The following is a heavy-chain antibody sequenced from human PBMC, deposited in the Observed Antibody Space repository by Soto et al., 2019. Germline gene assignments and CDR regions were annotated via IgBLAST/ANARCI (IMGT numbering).Heavy chain of an antibody. J-gene: IGHJ4*02. CDR2: INHSGST. V-gene: IGHV4-34*01. Sequence: SETLSLTCAVYGGSFSGYYWSWIRQPPGKGLEWIGEINHSGSTNYNPSLKSRVTISVDTSKNQFSLKLSSVTAADTAVYYCARGPVGATYFDYWGQGTLVTVSS. CDR3: ARGPVGATYFDY. CDR1: GGSFSGYY. D-gene: IGHD1-26*01.